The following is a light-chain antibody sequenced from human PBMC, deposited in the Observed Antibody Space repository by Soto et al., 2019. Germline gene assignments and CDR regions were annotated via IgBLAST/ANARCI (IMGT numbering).Light chain of an antibody. CDR2: DAS. CDR3: QQYTSYPWT. J-gene: IGKJ1*01. Sequence: DIQMTQSPSTLSASVGDRVTITCRASQSISSWLAWYQQKPGKAPKLLIYDASSLESGVPSRCSGSGSGTEFTLTIRSLQPDDVALYYCQQYTSYPWTFGQGTQVEIK. V-gene: IGKV1-5*01. CDR1: QSISSW.